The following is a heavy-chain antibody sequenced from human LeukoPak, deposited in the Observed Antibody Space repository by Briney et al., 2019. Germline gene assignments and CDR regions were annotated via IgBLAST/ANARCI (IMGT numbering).Heavy chain of an antibody. V-gene: IGHV3-21*01. CDR1: GFTFSSYS. CDR3: ARGLMVYEHYMDV. Sequence: GGSLRLSCAASGFTFSSYSMNWVRQAPGKGLEWVSSISSSSSYIYYADSVKGRFTISRDNAKNSLYLQMNSLRAEDTAVYYCARGLMVYEHYMDVWGKGTTVTVSS. CDR2: ISSSSSYI. J-gene: IGHJ6*03. D-gene: IGHD2-8*01.